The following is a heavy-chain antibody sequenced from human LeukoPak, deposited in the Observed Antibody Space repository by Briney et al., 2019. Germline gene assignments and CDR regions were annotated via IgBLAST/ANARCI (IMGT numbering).Heavy chain of an antibody. CDR1: GYTFTSYA. J-gene: IGHJ4*02. CDR2: IIPIFGTA. V-gene: IGHV1-69*13. CDR3: ARGALQYGDYDGMIDY. Sequence: SVKVSCKASGYTFTSYAMHWVRQAPGQRLEWMGGIIPIFGTANYAQKFQGRVTITADESTSTAYMELSSLRSEDTAVYYCARGALQYGDYDGMIDYWGQGTLVTVSS. D-gene: IGHD4-17*01.